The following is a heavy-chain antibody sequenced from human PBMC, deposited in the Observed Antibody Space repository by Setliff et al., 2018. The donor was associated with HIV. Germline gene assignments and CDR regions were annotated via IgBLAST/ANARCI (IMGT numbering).Heavy chain of an antibody. CDR3: ARGGDIVVVPAPMSYGMDV. J-gene: IGHJ6*02. D-gene: IGHD2-2*01. CDR2: INVDGSSI. Sequence: GGSLRLSCAASGFTFTDYWMHWVRQVPGQGLVWVSRINVDGSSISYADSVKGRFTISRDNAKNTLFLQMNSLRAEDTAVYYCARGGDIVVVPAPMSYGMDVWGQGTTVTVSS. V-gene: IGHV3-74*01. CDR1: GFTFTDYW.